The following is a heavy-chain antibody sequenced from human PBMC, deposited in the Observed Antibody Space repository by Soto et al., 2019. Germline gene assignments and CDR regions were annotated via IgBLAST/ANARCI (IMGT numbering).Heavy chain of an antibody. CDR3: ARWAYYDFWSGPYGMDV. J-gene: IGHJ6*02. V-gene: IGHV4-59*01. Sequence: SETLSLTCTVSGGSISSYYWSWIRQPPGKGLEWIGYIYYSGSTNYNPSLKSRVTISVDTSKNQFSLKLSSVTAADTAVYYCARWAYYDFWSGPYGMDVWGQGTTVTVSS. CDR2: IYYSGST. CDR1: GGSISSYY. D-gene: IGHD3-3*01.